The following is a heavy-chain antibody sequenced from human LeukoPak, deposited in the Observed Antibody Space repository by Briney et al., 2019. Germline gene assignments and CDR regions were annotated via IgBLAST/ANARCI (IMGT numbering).Heavy chain of an antibody. J-gene: IGHJ4*02. Sequence: ASVKVSCKASGYTFTNYGISWVRQAPGQGLEWMAWISAYNGNTDYAQKFQGRVTVTADTSTSTAYMELRSLRSDDTAVYYCARRGCSAGSCYSQTVKFDSWGQGTLVTVSS. CDR1: GYTFTNYG. CDR3: ARRGCSAGSCYSQTVKFDS. V-gene: IGHV1-18*01. CDR2: ISAYNGNT. D-gene: IGHD2-15*01.